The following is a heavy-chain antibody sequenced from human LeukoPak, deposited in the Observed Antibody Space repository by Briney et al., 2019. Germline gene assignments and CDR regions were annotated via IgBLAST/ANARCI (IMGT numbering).Heavy chain of an antibody. V-gene: IGHV4-39*07. D-gene: IGHD3-10*01. Sequence: SETLSLTCTVSGGSISSSSYYWGWIRQPPRKGLEWIGSIYYSGSTYYNPSLKSRVTISVDTSKNQFSLKLSSVTAADTAVYYCARDWFGELLVFDYWGQGTLVTVSS. CDR1: GGSISSSSYY. CDR2: IYYSGST. CDR3: ARDWFGELLVFDY. J-gene: IGHJ4*02.